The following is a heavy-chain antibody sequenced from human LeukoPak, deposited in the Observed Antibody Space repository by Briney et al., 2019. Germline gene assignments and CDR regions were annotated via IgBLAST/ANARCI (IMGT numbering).Heavy chain of an antibody. D-gene: IGHD6-6*01. CDR1: GGSISSYY. CDR3: ARRSTLFYFDY. Sequence: SETLSLTCTVSGGSISSYYWSWIRQSPGKGLEWIGYISASGTTDYNPSLKGRVTMSVDTSKSQFSLHLNSVTAADTAVFYCARRSTLFYFDYWGQGALVTVSS. J-gene: IGHJ4*02. V-gene: IGHV4-4*09. CDR2: ISASGTT.